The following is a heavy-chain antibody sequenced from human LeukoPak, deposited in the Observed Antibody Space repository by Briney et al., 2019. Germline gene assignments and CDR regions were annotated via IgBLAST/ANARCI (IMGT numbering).Heavy chain of an antibody. CDR3: AAGYYDSSGYYYSPY. Sequence: SETLSLTCTVSGGSISSSSYYWGWIRQPPGKGLEWIGSIYYNEITYYNPSLKSRVTISVDTSENQFSLKLSSVTAADTAVYYCAAGYYDSSGYYYSPYWGQGTLVTVSS. CDR1: GGSISSSSYY. D-gene: IGHD3-22*01. J-gene: IGHJ4*02. CDR2: IYYNEIT. V-gene: IGHV4-39*01.